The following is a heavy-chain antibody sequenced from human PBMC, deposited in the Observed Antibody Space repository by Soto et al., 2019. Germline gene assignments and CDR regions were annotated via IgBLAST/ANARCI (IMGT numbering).Heavy chain of an antibody. Sequence: ETLSLTCTGSGGSVSSGNYYWSWIRQPPGKGLEWIGYIFHTGTTNYNPSLKSRVTISLDTSMNQFSLKLSSVTPADTAVYYCTRAPVSGSYCFDFWGQGTPVTVSS. V-gene: IGHV4-61*01. CDR1: GGSVSSGNYY. D-gene: IGHD1-26*01. CDR2: IFHTGTT. CDR3: TRAPVSGSYCFDF. J-gene: IGHJ4*02.